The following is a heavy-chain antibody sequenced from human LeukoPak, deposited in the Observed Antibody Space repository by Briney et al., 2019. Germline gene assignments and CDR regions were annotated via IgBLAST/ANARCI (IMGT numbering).Heavy chain of an antibody. D-gene: IGHD6-19*01. CDR2: ISSSSNYI. CDR3: AGSSGWSPFDY. CDR1: GFTFSSYT. J-gene: IGHJ4*02. V-gene: IGHV3-21*01. Sequence: PGGSLRLSCAASGFTFSSYTMNWVRQAPGKGLEWVSSISSSSNYIYYADSMKGRFTISRDNAKNSLYLQMNSLRAEDTAVYYCAGSSGWSPFDYWGQGTLVTVSS.